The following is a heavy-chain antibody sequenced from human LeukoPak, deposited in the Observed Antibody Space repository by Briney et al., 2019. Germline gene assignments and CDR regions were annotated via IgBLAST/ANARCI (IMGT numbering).Heavy chain of an antibody. V-gene: IGHV3-23*01. Sequence: GGSLRLSCAASGFTLSNYAMSWGRQGPGKGPEWVAGISYSSGSIYYLDSVKGRFTISRDNSRNTLYLQMNSMRAEDTAVYYCAKDVLRLNYGYFDLWGRGTLVSVSS. CDR2: ISYSSGSI. D-gene: IGHD3-16*01. J-gene: IGHJ2*01. CDR1: GFTLSNYA. CDR3: AKDVLRLNYGYFDL.